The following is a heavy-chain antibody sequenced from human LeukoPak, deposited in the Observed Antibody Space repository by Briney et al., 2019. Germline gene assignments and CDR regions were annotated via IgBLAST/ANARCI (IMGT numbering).Heavy chain of an antibody. J-gene: IGHJ4*02. D-gene: IGHD2-21*01. CDR1: GFSFSAYG. Sequence: GGSLRLSCAASGFSFSAYGMHWVRQAPGKGLEWVALIWYDGNNKYYADSVKGRFTISRDNSKNTLYLQMNSLRAEDTAVYYCARDMLFQYYFDYWGQGTLVTVSS. CDR3: ARDMLFQYYFDY. CDR2: IWYDGNNK. V-gene: IGHV3-33*01.